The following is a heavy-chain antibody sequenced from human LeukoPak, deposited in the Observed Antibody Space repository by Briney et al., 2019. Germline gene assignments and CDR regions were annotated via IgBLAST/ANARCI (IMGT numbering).Heavy chain of an antibody. D-gene: IGHD3-9*01. CDR2: ISGSGIST. CDR1: GFTFSSYV. J-gene: IGHJ4*02. V-gene: IGHV3-23*01. Sequence: GGSLRLSCAASGFTFSSYVMTWVRQAPGKGLEWVSSISGSGISTYYSDSVKGRFMISRDNSKNMLYLQMNSLRAEDTAIYYCAKGDNDILTGYYNSFDYWGQGTLVTVSS. CDR3: AKGDNDILTGYYNSFDY.